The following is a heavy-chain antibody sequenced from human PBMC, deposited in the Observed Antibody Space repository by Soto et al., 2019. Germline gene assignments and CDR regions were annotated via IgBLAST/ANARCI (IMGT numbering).Heavy chain of an antibody. CDR1: GYTFTNYG. Sequence: ASVKVSCKASGYTFTNYGIHWVRQAPGQRLEWMGWINAGNGNTKYSQNFQGRVTITRDTSASTAYMELSSLRSEDTAVFYCARSGYSSGWYHWYFDFCGSGTLVTVSS. V-gene: IGHV1-3*01. CDR3: ARSGYSSGWYHWYFDF. D-gene: IGHD6-19*01. CDR2: INAGNGNT. J-gene: IGHJ2*01.